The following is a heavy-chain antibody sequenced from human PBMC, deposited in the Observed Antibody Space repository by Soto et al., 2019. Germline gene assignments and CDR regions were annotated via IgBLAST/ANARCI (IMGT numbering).Heavy chain of an antibody. D-gene: IGHD3-3*01. V-gene: IGHV1-18*01. CDR2: ISAYKGNT. CDR3: ARVITIFGVVPDPQDAFDV. Sequence: ASVKVSCKASGYTYTNYGISWVRQAPGQGLEWMGWISAYKGNTNYAQKLQGRVTMTTDTSTSTAYMELRSLRSDDTAVYYCARVITIFGVVPDPQDAFDVWGQGTMVTVSS. CDR1: GYTYTNYG. J-gene: IGHJ3*01.